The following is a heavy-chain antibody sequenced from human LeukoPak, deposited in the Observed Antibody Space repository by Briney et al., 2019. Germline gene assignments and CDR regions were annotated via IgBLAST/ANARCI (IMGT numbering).Heavy chain of an antibody. CDR3: AKTTAGYSSGRFPGWPVDY. Sequence: GGSLRLSCAASGFTFNNYAVSWVRQAPGKGLEWVSAISGSAGSTYYADSVKGRFTISRDNSKNTVYLQMSSLTTEDTAVYNCAKTTAGYSSGRFPGWPVDYWGQGTLVSVSS. V-gene: IGHV3-23*01. J-gene: IGHJ4*02. CDR1: GFTFNNYA. CDR2: ISGSAGST. D-gene: IGHD6-19*01.